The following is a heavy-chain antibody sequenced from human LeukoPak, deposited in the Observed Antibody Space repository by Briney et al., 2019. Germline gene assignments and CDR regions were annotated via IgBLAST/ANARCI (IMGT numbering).Heavy chain of an antibody. D-gene: IGHD2/OR15-2a*01. J-gene: IGHJ5*02. CDR1: GYTLTELS. V-gene: IGHV1-24*01. Sequence: ASVKVSCKVSGYTLTELSMHWVRQAPGKGLEWMGGFDPEDGETIYAQKFQGRVIMTEDTSADTAYMELSSLRSDDTAVYYCATVGRNYLGFDPWGQGTLVTVSS. CDR3: ATVGRNYLGFDP. CDR2: FDPEDGET.